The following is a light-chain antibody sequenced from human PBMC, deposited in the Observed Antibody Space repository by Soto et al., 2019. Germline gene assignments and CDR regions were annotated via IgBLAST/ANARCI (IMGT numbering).Light chain of an antibody. CDR3: SSYTTSSTLV. J-gene: IGLJ2*01. Sequence: QSALTQPPSVSGSPGQSVTISCTGTSSDVGYYNRVSWYQQPPGTAPKLMVFEVSNRPSGVPDRFSGSKSGNTASLTISGLQAEYEADYYCSSYTTSSTLVFGGGTKLTVL. CDR2: EVS. CDR1: SSDVGYYNR. V-gene: IGLV2-18*02.